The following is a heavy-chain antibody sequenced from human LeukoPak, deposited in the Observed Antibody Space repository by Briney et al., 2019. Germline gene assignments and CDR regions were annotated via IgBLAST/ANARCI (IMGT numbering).Heavy chain of an antibody. CDR1: GYTFTSYG. CDR3: AKGAGFAEPLPEY. D-gene: IGHD1-14*01. Sequence: GASVKVSCKASGYTFTSYGISWVRQAPGQGLEWMGWISAYNGNTNYAQKFQGRVTMTRDTSTSTVYMELSSLRSEDTAVYYCAKGAGFAEPLPEYWGQGTLLTVSS. J-gene: IGHJ4*02. V-gene: IGHV1-18*01. CDR2: ISAYNGNT.